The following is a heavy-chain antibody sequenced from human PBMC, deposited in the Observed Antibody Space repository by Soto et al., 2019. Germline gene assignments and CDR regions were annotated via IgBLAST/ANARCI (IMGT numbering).Heavy chain of an antibody. CDR2: ISYDGSNK. V-gene: IGHV3-30*18. D-gene: IGHD3-3*01. CDR1: GFTFSSYG. Sequence: GGSLRLSCAASGFTFSSYGMHWVRQAPGKGLEWVAVISYDGSNKYYADSVKGRFTISRDNSKNTLYLQMNSLRAEDTAVYYCAKDRSPDYDFWSGYYESGSNGMDVWAKGPRSPSP. CDR3: AKDRSPDYDFWSGYYESGSNGMDV. J-gene: IGHJ6*02.